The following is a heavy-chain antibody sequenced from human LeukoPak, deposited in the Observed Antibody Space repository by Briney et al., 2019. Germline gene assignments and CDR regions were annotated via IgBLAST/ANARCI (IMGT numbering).Heavy chain of an antibody. CDR3: ASRGYCSSTSCWYFDY. CDR2: IYYSGST. Sequence: SETLSLTCAVSGGSISSGGYYWGWIRQPPGKGLEWIGSIYYSGSTYYNPSLKSRVTISVDTSKNQFSLKLSSVTAADTAVYYCASRGYCSSTSCWYFDYWGQGTLVTVSS. D-gene: IGHD2-2*01. V-gene: IGHV4-39*01. J-gene: IGHJ4*02. CDR1: GGSISSGGYY.